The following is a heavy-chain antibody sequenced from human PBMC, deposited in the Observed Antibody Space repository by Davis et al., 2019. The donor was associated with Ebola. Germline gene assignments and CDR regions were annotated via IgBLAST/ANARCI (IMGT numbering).Heavy chain of an antibody. CDR2: INPNSGNT. J-gene: IGHJ5*02. D-gene: IGHD3-10*01. Sequence: ASVKVSCKASGYTFTGYYMHWVRQAPGQGLEWMGWINPNSGNTGYAQKFQGRVTITRNTSISTAYMELSSLRSEDTAVYYCARGPPMGNWFDPWGQGTLVTVSS. CDR3: ARGPPMGNWFDP. V-gene: IGHV1-8*03. CDR1: GYTFTGYY.